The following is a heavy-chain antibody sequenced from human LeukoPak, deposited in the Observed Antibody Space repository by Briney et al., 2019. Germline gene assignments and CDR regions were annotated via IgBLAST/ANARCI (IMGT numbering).Heavy chain of an antibody. J-gene: IGHJ4*02. V-gene: IGHV3-23*01. Sequence: GGSLRLSCAASGFTFSSYAMSWVRQAPGKGLDWVSTISGGRSTYYADSVKGRFTVSRDNSKNTLYLQMNSLRAEDTAVYYCARGSGTLDYYFDYWGQGALVTVSS. CDR2: ISGGRST. D-gene: IGHD1-26*01. CDR3: ARGSGTLDYYFDY. CDR1: GFTFSSYA.